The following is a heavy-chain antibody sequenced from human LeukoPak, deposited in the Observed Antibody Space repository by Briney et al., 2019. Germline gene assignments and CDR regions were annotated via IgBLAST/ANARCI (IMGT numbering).Heavy chain of an antibody. CDR3: AGKDYDILTGYHL. V-gene: IGHV1-69*04. Sequence: SVKVSCKASGGTFSSYAISWVRQAPGQGLEWMGRIIPILGIANYAQKFQGRVTITADKSTSTAYMELSSLRSEDTAVYYCAGKDYDILTGYHLWGQGTLVTVSS. J-gene: IGHJ5*02. D-gene: IGHD3-9*01. CDR2: IIPILGIA. CDR1: GGTFSSYA.